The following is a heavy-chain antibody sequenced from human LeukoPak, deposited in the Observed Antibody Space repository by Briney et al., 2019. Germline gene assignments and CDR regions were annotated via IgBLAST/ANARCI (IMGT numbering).Heavy chain of an antibody. D-gene: IGHD3-9*01. CDR3: AAARLTGYHFAIY. Sequence: ASVNVSCKASEYTFTDYFMHWVRQAPGQGLEWMGWINPNSGGTNFAQKFQGRVTLTRDTSISSAYMELSRVRSDDTAVYYCAAARLTGYHFAIYWGQGTLVTVSS. J-gene: IGHJ4*02. CDR1: EYTFTDYF. V-gene: IGHV1-2*02. CDR2: INPNSGGT.